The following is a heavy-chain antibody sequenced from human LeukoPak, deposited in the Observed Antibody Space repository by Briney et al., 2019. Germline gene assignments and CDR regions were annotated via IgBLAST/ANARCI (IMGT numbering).Heavy chain of an antibody. CDR2: INHSGST. J-gene: IGHJ6*02. CDR3: ARGVTVATSYYYYYGMDV. CDR1: GFTFTSYG. Sequence: PGGSLRVSCAASGFTFTSYGMSWVRQPPGKGLEWIGEINHSGSTNYNPSLKSRVTISVDTSKNQFSLKLSSVTAADTAVYYCARGVTVATSYYYYYGMDVWGQGTTVTVSS. D-gene: IGHD5-12*01. V-gene: IGHV4-34*01.